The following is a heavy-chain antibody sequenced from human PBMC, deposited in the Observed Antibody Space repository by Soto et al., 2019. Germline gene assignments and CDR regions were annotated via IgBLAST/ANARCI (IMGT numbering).Heavy chain of an antibody. CDR2: IYYSGST. D-gene: IGHD3-10*01. V-gene: IGHV4-61*08. CDR1: GGSISIGGYY. CDR3: ARVLWLPNYYYYGMDV. Sequence: SETLSLTCTFSGGSISIGGYYWSWIRQHPGKGLEWIGYIYYSGSTNYNPSLKSRVTISVDTSKNQFSLKLSSVTAADTAVYYCARVLWLPNYYYYGMDVWGQGTTVTVSS. J-gene: IGHJ6*02.